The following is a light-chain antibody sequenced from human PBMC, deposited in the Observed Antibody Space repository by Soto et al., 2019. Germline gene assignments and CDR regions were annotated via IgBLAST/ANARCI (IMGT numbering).Light chain of an antibody. CDR3: QTWGTGIVI. V-gene: IGLV4-69*01. CDR2: LNRDGSH. J-gene: IGLJ2*01. CDR1: SGHSNYA. Sequence: QSVLTQSPSASASLGASVKLTCTLSSGHSNYAIAWHQQQPEKGPPYLMKLNRDGSHSEGDGIPNRFSGSSSGAERYLTVSMLEAEDESYYYCQTWGTGIVIFGGGTKLTVL.